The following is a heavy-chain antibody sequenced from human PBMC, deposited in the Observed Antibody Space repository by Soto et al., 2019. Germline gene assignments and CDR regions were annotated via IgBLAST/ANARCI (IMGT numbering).Heavy chain of an antibody. V-gene: IGHV4-4*02. Sequence: SETLSLTCAVSGDSISSSFWWSWVRQPPGKGLEWIGEIYHTESTVYNPSLKSRVTISVDKSKNQFSLNLDSVTAADTAVYYCARYDFGTFDYWGRGILVTVSS. J-gene: IGHJ4*02. CDR2: IYHTEST. CDR3: ARYDFGTFDY. D-gene: IGHD4-17*01. CDR1: GDSISSSFW.